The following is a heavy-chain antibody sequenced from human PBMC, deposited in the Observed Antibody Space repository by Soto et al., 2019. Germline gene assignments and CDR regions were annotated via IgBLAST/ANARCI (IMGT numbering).Heavy chain of an antibody. Sequence: GGSLKLACAASGVTVKSYAMGWVRQAPGKGLEWVSAISGSGGSTYYADSVKGRFTISRDNSKNTLYLQMNSLRAEDTAVYYCAKDHRRSGNKRITMVRGEEVYYFDYWGQGTLVTVSS. CDR2: ISGSGGST. D-gene: IGHD3-10*01. CDR3: AKDHRRSGNKRITMVRGEEVYYFDY. CDR1: GVTVKSYA. V-gene: IGHV3-23*01. J-gene: IGHJ4*02.